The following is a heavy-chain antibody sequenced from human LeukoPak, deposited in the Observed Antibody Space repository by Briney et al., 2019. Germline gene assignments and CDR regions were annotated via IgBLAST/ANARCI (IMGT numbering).Heavy chain of an antibody. D-gene: IGHD3-22*01. Sequence: ASVKVSCKASGYTFTSYGISWVRQAPGQGLEWMGWISAYNGNTNYAQKLQGRVTMTTDTSTSTAYMELRSLRSDDTAVYYCARDQYYYDSSGYTYFDYWGQGTLVTVSS. J-gene: IGHJ4*02. CDR3: ARDQYYYDSSGYTYFDY. CDR2: ISAYNGNT. V-gene: IGHV1-18*01. CDR1: GYTFTSYG.